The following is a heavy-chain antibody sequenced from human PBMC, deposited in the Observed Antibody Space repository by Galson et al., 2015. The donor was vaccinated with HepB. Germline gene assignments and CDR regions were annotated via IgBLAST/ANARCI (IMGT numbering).Heavy chain of an antibody. Sequence: SLRLSCAASGFTVSSNYMSWVRQAPGKGLEWVSVIYSGGSTYYADSVKGRFTISRDNSKNTLYLQMNSLRAEDTAVYYCAKDQAASYYFDYWGQGTLVTVSS. CDR3: AKDQAASYYFDY. CDR2: IYSGGST. CDR1: GFTVSSNY. J-gene: IGHJ4*02. D-gene: IGHD2-15*01. V-gene: IGHV3-66*01.